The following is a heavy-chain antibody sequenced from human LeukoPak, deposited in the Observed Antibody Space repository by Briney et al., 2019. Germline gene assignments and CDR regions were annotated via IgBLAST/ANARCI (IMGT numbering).Heavy chain of an antibody. J-gene: IGHJ5*02. V-gene: IGHV3-30*02. CDR2: IRYDGSNK. D-gene: IGHD2-2*01. Sequence: GGSLRLSCAASGFTFSSYGMHWVRQAPGKGQEWVAFIRYDGSNKYYADSVKGRFTISRDNSKNTLYLQMNSLRAEDTAVYYCAKVVVPAAMPGWFDPWGQGTLVTVSS. CDR1: GFTFSSYG. CDR3: AKVVVPAAMPGWFDP.